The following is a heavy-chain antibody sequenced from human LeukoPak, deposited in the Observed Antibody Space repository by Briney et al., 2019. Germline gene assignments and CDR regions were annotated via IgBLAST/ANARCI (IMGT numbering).Heavy chain of an antibody. Sequence: SETLSLTCTVSGGSVSSGTYYWNWIRQPPGKGLEWIGFIYHSGSTNYNPSLKSRATISIDTSKNQFSLNLRYVTAADTAVYYCARDEDNSGRYYYYMDVWGEGTTVTVSS. CDR1: GGSVSSGTYY. CDR2: IYHSGST. CDR3: ARDEDNSGRYYYYMDV. V-gene: IGHV4-61*01. J-gene: IGHJ6*03. D-gene: IGHD3-22*01.